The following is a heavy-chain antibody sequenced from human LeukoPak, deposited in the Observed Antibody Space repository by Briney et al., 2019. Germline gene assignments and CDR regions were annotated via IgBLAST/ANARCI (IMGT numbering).Heavy chain of an antibody. CDR1: VGSFSGYY. J-gene: IGHJ4*02. V-gene: IGHV4-34*01. D-gene: IGHD4-17*01. CDR2: INHSGST. Sequence: KPSETLSLTCAVYVGSFSGYYWSWIRQPPGKGLEWIGEINHSGSTNYNPSLKSRVTMSVDTSKNQFSLKPSSVTAADTAVYYCARLSTVTTSFDYWGQGTLVTVSS. CDR3: ARLSTVTTSFDY.